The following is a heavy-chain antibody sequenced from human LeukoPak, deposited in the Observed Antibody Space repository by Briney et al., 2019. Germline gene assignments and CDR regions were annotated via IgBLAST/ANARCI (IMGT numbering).Heavy chain of an antibody. V-gene: IGHV5-51*01. CDR2: IYPGDSDT. CDR1: GYSFTSYW. D-gene: IGHD2-2*01. J-gene: IGHJ3*02. CDR3: ARREYCSSTSCPYGAFDI. Sequence: GESLKISCKGSGYSFTSYWIGWVRQMPGKGLEWMGIIYPGDSDTRYSPSFQGQVTISADKSISTAYLQWSSLKASDTAMYYCARREYCSSTSCPYGAFDIWGQGTMVTVSS.